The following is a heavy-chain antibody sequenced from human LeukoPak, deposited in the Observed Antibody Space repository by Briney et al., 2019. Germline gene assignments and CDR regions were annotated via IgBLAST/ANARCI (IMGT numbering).Heavy chain of an antibody. V-gene: IGHV4-39*01. J-gene: IGHJ4*02. D-gene: IGHD5-18*01. CDR1: GGSISSSRYY. Sequence: SETLSLTCTVSGGSISSSRYYWGWIRQPPGKGLEWIGSVYYSGSTHYNPSLKSRVIISVDTSKNEFSLKLSSVTAADTAVYYCARRSSGYSYGGAFDYWGQGTLVTVSS. CDR3: ARRSSGYSYGGAFDY. CDR2: VYYSGST.